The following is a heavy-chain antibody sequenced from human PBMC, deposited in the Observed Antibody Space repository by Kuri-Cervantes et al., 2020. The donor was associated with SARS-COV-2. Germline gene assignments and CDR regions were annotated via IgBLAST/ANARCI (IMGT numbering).Heavy chain of an antibody. CDR3: ARDLDNDILTGSDY. Sequence: GESLKISCAAPGFTFNRDEMNWVRQAPGKGLEWVSSISSSSSYIYYADSVKGRFTISRDNAKNSLYLQMNSLRAEDTAVYYCARDLDNDILTGSDYWGQGTLVTVSS. CDR2: ISSSSSYI. CDR1: GFTFNRDE. J-gene: IGHJ4*02. D-gene: IGHD3-9*01. V-gene: IGHV3-21*01.